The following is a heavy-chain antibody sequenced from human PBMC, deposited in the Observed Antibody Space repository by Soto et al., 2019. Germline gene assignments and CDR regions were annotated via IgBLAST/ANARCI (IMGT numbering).Heavy chain of an antibody. CDR3: ARERVSDCSSTSCYGLDY. V-gene: IGHV4-34*01. Sequence: QVQLQQWGAGLLKPSETLSLTCAVYGGSFSGYYWSWIRQPPGKGLEWIGEINHSGSTNYNPSLKSRVTISVDTSKNQFSLKLSSVTAADTAVYYFARERVSDCSSTSCYGLDYWGQGTLVTVSS. J-gene: IGHJ4*02. D-gene: IGHD2-2*01. CDR1: GGSFSGYY. CDR2: INHSGST.